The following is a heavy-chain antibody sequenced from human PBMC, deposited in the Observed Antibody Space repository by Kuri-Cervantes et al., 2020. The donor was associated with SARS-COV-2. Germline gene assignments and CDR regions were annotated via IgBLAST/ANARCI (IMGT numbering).Heavy chain of an antibody. V-gene: IGHV1-69*04. D-gene: IGHD1-1*01. CDR3: ARGGKNWNYYFDY. Sequence: SVKVSCKASGYTFTSYGISWVRQAPGQGLEWMGRIIPILGIANYAQKFQGRVTITADKSTSTAYMELSSLRSEDTAVYYCARGGKNWNYYFDYWGQGTLVTVSS. J-gene: IGHJ4*02. CDR2: IIPILGIA. CDR1: GYTFTSYG.